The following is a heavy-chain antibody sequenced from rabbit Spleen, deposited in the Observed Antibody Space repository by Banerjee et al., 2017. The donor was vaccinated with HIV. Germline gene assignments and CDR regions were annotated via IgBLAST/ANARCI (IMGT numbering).Heavy chain of an antibody. D-gene: IGHD1-1*01. Sequence: QEQLEESGGGLVKPEGSLTLTCKASGFSFSDRDVMCWVRQAPGKGLEWIACIYAGYSDDTYYASWAKGRFTISKTSSTTVTLQMTSLTAADTATYFCARRNDRSDYALDLWGPGTLVTVS. CDR3: ARRNDRSDYALDL. CDR2: IYAGYSDDT. CDR1: GFSFSDRDV. V-gene: IGHV1S45*01. J-gene: IGHJ4*01.